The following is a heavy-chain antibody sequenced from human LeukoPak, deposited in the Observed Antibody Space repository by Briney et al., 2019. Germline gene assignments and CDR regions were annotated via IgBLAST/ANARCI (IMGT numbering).Heavy chain of an antibody. CDR2: IRYDGSNK. D-gene: IGHD1-26*01. V-gene: IGHV3-30*02. Sequence: GGTLRLSCAASGFTFSSYGMHWVRQAPGKGLEWVAFIRYDGSNKYYADSVKGRFTISRDNSKNTLYLQMNSLRAEDTAVYYCAKASPARIAGATTPLGWGQGTLVTVSS. CDR1: GFTFSSYG. J-gene: IGHJ4*02. CDR3: AKASPARIAGATTPLG.